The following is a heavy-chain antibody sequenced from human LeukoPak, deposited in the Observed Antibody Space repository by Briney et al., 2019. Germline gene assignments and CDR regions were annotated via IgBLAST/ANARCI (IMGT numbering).Heavy chain of an antibody. CDR1: GFTFSSYW. CDR2: IKQDGREK. CDR3: AREVPAAILHKTNFDY. V-gene: IGHV3-7*01. J-gene: IGHJ4*02. D-gene: IGHD2-2*01. Sequence: GGSLRLSCAASGFTFSSYWMSWVRQAPGKGLEGVANIKQDGREKYYVDSVKGRFTISRDHAKNSLYLQMNRLKAEHTAVYYCAREVPAAILHKTNFDYWGQGTLVTVSS.